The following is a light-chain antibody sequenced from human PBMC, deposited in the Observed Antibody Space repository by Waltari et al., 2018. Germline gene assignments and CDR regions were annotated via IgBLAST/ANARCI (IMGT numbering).Light chain of an antibody. CDR1: PSNPGTGYD. J-gene: IGLJ2*01. CDR3: QSYDGSLGAVI. CDR2: SNL. Sequence: QPVLTQPPSVSGAPGQTVTISCSGSPSNPGTGYDVHWYPQLPGTAPNLLIFSNLYRPSGVPDRFSSTKSGTSASLTISGLRAEDETDYYCQSYDGSLGAVIFGGGTKLTVL. V-gene: IGLV1-40*01.